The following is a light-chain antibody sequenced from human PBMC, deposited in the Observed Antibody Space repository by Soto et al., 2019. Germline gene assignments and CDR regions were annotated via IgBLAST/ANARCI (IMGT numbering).Light chain of an antibody. Sequence: QSALTQPPSASGTPGQRVAISCSGSRSNIGSNHVYWYQHLPGTAPKLLIYRHDLRPSGVPDRISGSKSGTSASLAIGGLQSEDEGVYYCAAWDDSLSGVVFGGGTKLTVL. CDR3: AAWDDSLSGVV. CDR1: RSNIGSNH. V-gene: IGLV1-47*01. J-gene: IGLJ3*02. CDR2: RHD.